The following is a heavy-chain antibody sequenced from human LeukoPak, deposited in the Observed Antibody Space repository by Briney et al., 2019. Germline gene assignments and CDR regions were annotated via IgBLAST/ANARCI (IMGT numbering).Heavy chain of an antibody. CDR3: ARSGTVGAMPV. Sequence: PETLSLTCTVSGGSLSNYYWSWIRLPPGKGLEWIGYIYYSGSTNYNPSLKSRVTISVDTSKNQFSLKLSSVTAADTAVYYCARSGTVGAMPVWGQGTLVTVSS. CDR2: IYYSGST. CDR1: GGSLSNYY. J-gene: IGHJ4*02. V-gene: IGHV4-59*08. D-gene: IGHD1-26*01.